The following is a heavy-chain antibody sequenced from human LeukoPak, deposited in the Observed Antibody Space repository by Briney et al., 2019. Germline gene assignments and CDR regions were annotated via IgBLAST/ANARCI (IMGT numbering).Heavy chain of an antibody. CDR2: ISGGGST. D-gene: IGHD5-12*01. CDR3: ARWSGYGDF. Sequence: GGSLRLSCAASGFTVSSYGMTWVRQGPGKGLEWVSGISGGGSTYYADSVKGRFTISRDNSKNSMYLQMNSLIAEDTAVYYCARWSGYGDFWGQGTLVTVSS. J-gene: IGHJ4*02. CDR1: GFTVSSYG. V-gene: IGHV3-23*01.